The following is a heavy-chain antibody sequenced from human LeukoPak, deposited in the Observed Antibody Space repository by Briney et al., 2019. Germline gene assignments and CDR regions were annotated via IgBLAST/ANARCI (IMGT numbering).Heavy chain of an antibody. Sequence: QTGGSLRLSCAASEFTFSSYAMSWVRQAPGKGLEWVSGISGSGGSTYYTDSVKGRFTISRDNSENTLYLQVNSLRAEDTAIYYCAKVLVAARPNTHYFDYWGQGTLVTVSS. V-gene: IGHV3-23*01. CDR1: EFTFSSYA. CDR2: ISGSGGST. D-gene: IGHD6-6*01. CDR3: AKVLVAARPNTHYFDY. J-gene: IGHJ4*02.